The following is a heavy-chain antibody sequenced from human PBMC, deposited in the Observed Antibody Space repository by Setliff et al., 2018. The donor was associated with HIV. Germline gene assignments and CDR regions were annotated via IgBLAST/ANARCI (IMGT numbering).Heavy chain of an antibody. CDR2: ASDTGTT. Sequence: PSETLSLTCSVYGVSINLHHWSWIRQSPGKGLECIGSASDTGTTNYNPSLRSRVTISSDTSKNQISLRLTSVTAADTALYFCARHKVISKLGGLIQDYFYYGLDAWGQGTTVTVSS. J-gene: IGHJ6*02. D-gene: IGHD3-16*01. V-gene: IGHV4-59*11. CDR3: ARHKVISKLGGLIQDYFYYGLDA. CDR1: GVSINLHH.